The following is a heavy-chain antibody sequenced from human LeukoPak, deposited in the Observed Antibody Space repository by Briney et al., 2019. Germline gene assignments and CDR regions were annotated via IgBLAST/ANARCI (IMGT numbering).Heavy chain of an antibody. CDR2: IYSGGST. CDR1: GFTVSSNY. J-gene: IGHJ3*02. D-gene: IGHD2-21*01. V-gene: IGHV3-53*05. Sequence: PGGSLRLSCAASGFTVSSNYMSWVRQAPGKGLEWVSVIYSGGSTYYADSVKGRFTISRDNSKNTLYLQMNSLRAEDTAVYYCARGLIVVVMADAFDIWGQGTMVTVSS. CDR3: ARGLIVVVMADAFDI.